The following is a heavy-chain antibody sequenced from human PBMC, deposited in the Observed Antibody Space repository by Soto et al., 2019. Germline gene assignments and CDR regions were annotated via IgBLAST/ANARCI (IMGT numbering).Heavy chain of an antibody. CDR2: IKQDGTEK. CDR1: GFTFSSYW. V-gene: IGHV3-7*03. D-gene: IGHD6-13*01. J-gene: IGHJ4*02. CDR3: ARGPYSSIWSHFPHDY. Sequence: EVQLVESGGGLVQPGESLRLSCAASGFTFSSYWMTWFRQTPGKGLEWVANIKQDGTEKYYVDSVKGRFTISRDNAKNSLYLQMNSLRAEDTALYYCARGPYSSIWSHFPHDYWGQGTQVTVSS.